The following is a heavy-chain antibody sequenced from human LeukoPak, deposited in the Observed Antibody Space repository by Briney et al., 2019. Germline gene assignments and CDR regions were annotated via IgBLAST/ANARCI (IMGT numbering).Heavy chain of an antibody. Sequence: GASVRVSCKASGGTISSYAISWVRQAPGQGLEWMGGIIPIFGTANYAQKFQGRVTITADESTSTAYMELSSLRSEDTAVYYCARDLRRLGTVGNWFDPWGQGTLVTVSS. J-gene: IGHJ5*02. CDR2: IIPIFGTA. V-gene: IGHV1-69*13. CDR3: ARDLRRLGTVGNWFDP. D-gene: IGHD4-23*01. CDR1: GGTISSYA.